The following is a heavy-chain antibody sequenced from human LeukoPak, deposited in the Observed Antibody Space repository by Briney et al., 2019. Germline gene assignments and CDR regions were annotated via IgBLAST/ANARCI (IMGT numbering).Heavy chain of an antibody. CDR3: AKLRLTGTTDFFDY. D-gene: IGHD1-7*01. CDR1: GFTFASYA. V-gene: IGHV3-23*01. CDR2: ISTRSDAK. Sequence: GGSLRISCVGSGFTFASYAMTWVRQAPGKGLEWVSVISTRSDAKYYADSVKGRFTISRDNSKNTLYLQMNSLRAEDTAVYYCAKLRLTGTTDFFDYWGQGTLVTVSS. J-gene: IGHJ4*02.